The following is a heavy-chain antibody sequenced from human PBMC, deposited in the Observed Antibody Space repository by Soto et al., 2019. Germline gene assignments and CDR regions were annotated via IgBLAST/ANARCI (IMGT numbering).Heavy chain of an antibody. CDR2: IKSKTDGGTI. V-gene: IGHV3-15*07. CDR1: GFSFNIAW. Sequence: PGGSLRLSCAASGFSFNIAWMNWVRQVPGKGLEWVGRIKSKTDGGTIDYAAPVKDRFTISRDDSKNTLFLQMNSLKTEDTAVYYCTCEYYDSSGQKYWGQGTLVPVSS. CDR3: TCEYYDSSGQKY. J-gene: IGHJ1*01. D-gene: IGHD3-22*01.